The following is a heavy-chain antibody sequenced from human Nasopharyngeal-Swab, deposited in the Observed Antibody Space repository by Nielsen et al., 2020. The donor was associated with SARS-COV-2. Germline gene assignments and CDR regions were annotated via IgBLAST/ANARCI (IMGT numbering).Heavy chain of an antibody. V-gene: IGHV4-39*01. Sequence: GSLRLSCTVSGGSISSSSYYWGWIRQPPGKGLEWIGSIYYSGRTYYNPSLKSRVTISVDTSKNQFSLKLSSVTAADTAVYYCARHERYFDWLSQPYYYYGMDVWGQGTTVTVSS. D-gene: IGHD3-9*01. CDR2: IYYSGRT. J-gene: IGHJ6*02. CDR1: GGSISSSSYY. CDR3: ARHERYFDWLSQPYYYYGMDV.